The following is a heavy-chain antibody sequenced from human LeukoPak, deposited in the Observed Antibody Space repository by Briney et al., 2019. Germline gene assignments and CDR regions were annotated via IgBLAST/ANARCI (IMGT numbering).Heavy chain of an antibody. CDR3: ARQTGSGLFILP. J-gene: IGHJ4*02. CDR1: GGSISSGSYY. V-gene: IGHV4-61*02. CDR2: IYTSGST. Sequence: SETLSLTCTVSGGSISSGSYYWSWIRQPAGKGLEWIGRIYTSGSTNYNPSLKSRVTISVDTSKNRFSLKLTSVTAADTAVYYCARQTGSGLFILPGGQGTLVTASS. D-gene: IGHD3/OR15-3a*01.